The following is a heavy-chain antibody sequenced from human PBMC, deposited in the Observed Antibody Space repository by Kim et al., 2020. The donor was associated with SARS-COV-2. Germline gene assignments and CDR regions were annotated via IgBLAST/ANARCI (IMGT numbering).Heavy chain of an antibody. CDR2: AYHEGST. V-gene: IGHV4-38-2*02. CDR3: AGRPLHSGGYFDC. Sequence: SETLSLTCTVSDSSISSPYYWGWIRQPPGKGLEYVALAYHEGSTYYNPSLQSRVTISIDTSKNQVSLRLTSVTAADTAIYFCAGRPLHSGGYFDCWGQGT. J-gene: IGHJ4*02. D-gene: IGHD6-19*01. CDR1: DSSISSPYY.